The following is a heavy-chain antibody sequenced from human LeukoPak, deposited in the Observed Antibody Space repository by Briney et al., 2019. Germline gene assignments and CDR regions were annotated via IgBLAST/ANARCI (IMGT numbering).Heavy chain of an antibody. CDR1: GFNFSSYS. CDR2: ISSSSSYI. CDR3: FSSIVVVPAAPV. D-gene: IGHD2-2*01. V-gene: IGHV3-21*01. J-gene: IGHJ6*04. Sequence: PGGSLRLSCAASGFNFSSYSMNWVRQAPGKGLEWVSSISSSSSYIYYADSVKGRFTISRDNAKNPLYLQMNSLRAEDTAVYYCFSSIVVVPAAPVWGKGTTVTVSS.